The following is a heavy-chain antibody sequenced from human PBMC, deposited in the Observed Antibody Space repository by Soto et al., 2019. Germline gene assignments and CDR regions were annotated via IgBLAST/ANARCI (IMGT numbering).Heavy chain of an antibody. CDR3: ARDDCSGGSCYGAYGMDV. CDR2: IYYSGST. CDR1: GGSISSGGYY. J-gene: IGHJ6*02. V-gene: IGHV4-31*03. D-gene: IGHD2-15*01. Sequence: SETLSLTCTVSGGSISSGGYYWSWIRQHPGKGLEWIGYIYYSGSTYYNPSLKSRVTISVDTSKNQFSLKLSSVTAADTAVYYCARDDCSGGSCYGAYGMDVWGQGTTVTVS.